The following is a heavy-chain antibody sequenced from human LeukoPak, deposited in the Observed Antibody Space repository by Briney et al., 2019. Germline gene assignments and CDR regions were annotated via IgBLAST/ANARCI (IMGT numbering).Heavy chain of an antibody. J-gene: IGHJ4*02. CDR2: INPNSGGT. D-gene: IGHD6-13*01. Sequence: GASVKVSCKASGYSFADYYMHWVRQAPGQGLEWMGWINPNSGGTNYAQKFQGRVTMTRDTSISTAYMELSRLRSDDTAVYYCARNPEYSSSWPFDYWGQGTLVTVSS. CDR1: GYSFADYY. V-gene: IGHV1-2*02. CDR3: ARNPEYSSSWPFDY.